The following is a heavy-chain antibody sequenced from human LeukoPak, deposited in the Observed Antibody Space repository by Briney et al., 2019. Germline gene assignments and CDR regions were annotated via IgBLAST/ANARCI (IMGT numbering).Heavy chain of an antibody. CDR3: ARVTVVPAAIYYYYMDV. CDR1: GGSISSGGYY. CDR2: IYTSGST. D-gene: IGHD2-2*01. Sequence: SETLSLTCTVSGGSISSGGYYWSWIRQPAGKGLEWIGRIYTSGSTNYNPSLKSRVTISVDTSKNQFSLKLSSVTAADTAVYYCARVTVVPAAIYYYYMDVWGKGTTVTVSS. J-gene: IGHJ6*03. V-gene: IGHV4-61*02.